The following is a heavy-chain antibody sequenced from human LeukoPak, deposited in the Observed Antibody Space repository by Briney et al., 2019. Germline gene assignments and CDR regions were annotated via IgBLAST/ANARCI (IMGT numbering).Heavy chain of an antibody. CDR1: GFTLSSYG. CDR3: AKGPPGFDY. D-gene: IGHD1-14*01. CDR2: ISYDGSNK. Sequence: GGSQRLSCAASGFTLSSYGMHWVRQAPGKGLEWVAVISYDGSNKYYADSVKGPFTISRDNSKNTLYLQMNSLRAEDTAVYYCAKGPPGFDYWGQGTLVTVSS. J-gene: IGHJ4*02. V-gene: IGHV3-30*18.